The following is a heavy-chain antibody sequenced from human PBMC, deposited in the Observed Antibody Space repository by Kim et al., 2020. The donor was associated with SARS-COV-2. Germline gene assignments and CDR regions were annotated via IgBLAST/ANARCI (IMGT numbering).Heavy chain of an antibody. J-gene: IGHJ6*02. CDR1: GFTFSSYW. CDR2: INSDGSST. V-gene: IGHV3-74*01. CDR3: ARDMWETYGGAPWYYYYGMDV. Sequence: GGSLRLSCAASGFTFSSYWMHWVRQAPGKGLVWVSRINSDGSSTSYADSVKGRFTISRDNAKNTLYLQMNSLRAEDTAVYYCARDMWETYGGAPWYYYYGMDVWGQGTTVTVSS. D-gene: IGHD2-8*01.